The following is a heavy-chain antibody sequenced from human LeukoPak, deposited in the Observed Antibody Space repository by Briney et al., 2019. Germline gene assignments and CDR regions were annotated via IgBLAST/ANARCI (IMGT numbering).Heavy chain of an antibody. CDR2: ISHGGTT. D-gene: IGHD6-13*01. V-gene: IGHV4-31*01. Sequence: SETLSLTCTVSGGSISSGTYHWSWIRQYAGKGLEWIGHISHGGTTYYNPSLRSQVTISMDTSRNRFSLKLDSVTAADTAVYYCARDEKIGAAGTAYYYYMDVWGKGTTVTVSS. CDR3: ARDEKIGAAGTAYYYYMDV. J-gene: IGHJ6*03. CDR1: GGSISSGTYH.